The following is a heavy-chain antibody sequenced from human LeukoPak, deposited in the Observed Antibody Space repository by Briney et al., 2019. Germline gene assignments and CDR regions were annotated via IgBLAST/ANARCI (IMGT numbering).Heavy chain of an antibody. J-gene: IGHJ4*02. CDR2: IYYSGST. CDR1: GGSISSYY. V-gene: IGHV4-59*01. Sequence: SETLSLTCTVSGGSISSYYWSWIRQPPGKGLEWIGYIYYSGSTNYNPSLKSRVTISVDTSKNQFSLKLSSVTAADTTVYYCASYSYYYDSSGYFDYWGQGTLVTVSS. CDR3: ASYSYYYDSSGYFDY. D-gene: IGHD3-22*01.